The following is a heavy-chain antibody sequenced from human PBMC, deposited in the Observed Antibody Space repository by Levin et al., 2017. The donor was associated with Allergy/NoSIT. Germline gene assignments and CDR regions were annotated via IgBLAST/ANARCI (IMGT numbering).Heavy chain of an antibody. V-gene: IGHV3-23*01. D-gene: IGHD5-18*01. CDR3: AKVWDTAMVFYFDY. CDR2: ISGSGGST. Sequence: GESLKISCAASGFTFSSYAMSWVRQAPGKGLEWVSAISGSGGSTYYADSVKGRFTISRDNSKNTLYLQMNSLRAEDTAVYYCAKVWDTAMVFYFDYWGQGTLVTVSS. CDR1: GFTFSSYA. J-gene: IGHJ4*02.